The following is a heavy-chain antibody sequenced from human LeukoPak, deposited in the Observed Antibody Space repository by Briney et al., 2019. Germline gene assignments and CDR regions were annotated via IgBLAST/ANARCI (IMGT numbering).Heavy chain of an antibody. J-gene: IGHJ5*02. CDR3: ARVPDITMVRAVIIGWFDP. CDR1: GGSISSGGYY. Sequence: PSQTLSLTCTVSGGSISSGGYYWSWIRQHPGKGLEWIGYIYYSGSTYYNPSLKSRVTISVDTSKNQFSLKLSSVTAADTAVYYCARVPDITMVRAVIIGWFDPWGQGTLVTVSS. CDR2: IYYSGST. V-gene: IGHV4-31*03. D-gene: IGHD3-10*01.